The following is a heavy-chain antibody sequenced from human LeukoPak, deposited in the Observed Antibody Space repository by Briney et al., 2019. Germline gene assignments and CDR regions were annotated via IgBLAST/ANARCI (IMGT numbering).Heavy chain of an antibody. Sequence: ASVIVSCKTSGYSFNDYYLHWVRQAPGQGLEWMGWINPNSGRTNHAPKFQGRVTLTTDTSITTAYMELSSLISGDTALYYCARDSSDILTGYYHFWGQGTLVTVSS. CDR3: ARDSSDILTGYYHF. CDR2: INPNSGRT. J-gene: IGHJ4*02. D-gene: IGHD3-9*01. V-gene: IGHV1-2*02. CDR1: GYSFNDYY.